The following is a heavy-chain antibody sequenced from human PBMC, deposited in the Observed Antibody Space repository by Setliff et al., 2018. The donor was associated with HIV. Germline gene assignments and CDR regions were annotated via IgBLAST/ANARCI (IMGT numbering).Heavy chain of an antibody. V-gene: IGHV1-69*10. J-gene: IGHJ3*02. CDR2: FIPILDIT. Sequence: SVKVSCKASGDTSSTYAINWVRQAPGQGLEWMGQFIPILDITNYAQKFQGRVTITADKSANTMYMEMTSLTSEDTAVYYCAGPRGDEAFDIWGQGTMVTVSS. D-gene: IGHD3-10*01. CDR3: AGPRGDEAFDI. CDR1: GDTSSTYA.